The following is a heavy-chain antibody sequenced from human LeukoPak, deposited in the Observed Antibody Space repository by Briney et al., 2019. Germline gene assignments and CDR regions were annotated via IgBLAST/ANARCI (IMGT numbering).Heavy chain of an antibody. Sequence: GGSLRLSCAASGFILSDYAIHWVRQGPGKGLEYVAAISSNGAKTFYAEPVKGRFTISRDNSDNTADLQMDSLRVEDMGVYYCARGRGGSYDSWGQGILVTVSS. CDR1: GFILSDYA. CDR3: ARGRGGSYDS. V-gene: IGHV3-64*02. CDR2: ISSNGAKT. D-gene: IGHD1-26*01. J-gene: IGHJ4*02.